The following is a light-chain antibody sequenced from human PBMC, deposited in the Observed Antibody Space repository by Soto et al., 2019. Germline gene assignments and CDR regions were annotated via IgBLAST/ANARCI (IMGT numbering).Light chain of an antibody. V-gene: IGKV3D-20*02. CDR2: GAS. CDR3: QQHSHWPPWT. J-gene: IGKJ1*01. CDR1: QSVSSSY. Sequence: EIVLTQSAGTLSLSPGERATLSCRASQSVSSSYLAWYQQKPGQAPRLLIYGASSRATGIPDRFSGSGSGTDFTLTISSLEPEDFAVYYCQQHSHWPPWTFGQGTKVDIK.